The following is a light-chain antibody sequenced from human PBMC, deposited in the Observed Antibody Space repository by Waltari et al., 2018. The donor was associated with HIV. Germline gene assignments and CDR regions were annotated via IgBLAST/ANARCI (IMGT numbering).Light chain of an antibody. V-gene: IGLV6-57*01. Sequence: NFILTQPHSVSESPGKTVTIPCTRSSGSIATNYVQWYQLRPGTSPTTAIYEYNQRPSGIPERFSVSISGSSNSASLTSTELKTEAESDCHCQSYDNTDVVFGGGTKLTVL. CDR3: QSYDNTDVV. CDR1: SGSIATNY. CDR2: EYN. J-gene: IGLJ2*01.